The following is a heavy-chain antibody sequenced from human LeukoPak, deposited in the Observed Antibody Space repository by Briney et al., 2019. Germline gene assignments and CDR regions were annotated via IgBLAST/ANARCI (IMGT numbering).Heavy chain of an antibody. CDR3: ASGFMGYDRSGYYDDAFDI. CDR1: GYTFTDYY. V-gene: IGHV1-2*02. CDR2: INPNSGGT. J-gene: IGHJ3*02. Sequence: ASVKVSCKASGYTFTDYYMHWVRQAPGQGLEWMGWINPNSGGTNYAQKFQGRVAMTRDTSISTAYMELSRLRSDDTAVYYCASGFMGYDRSGYYDDAFDIWGQGTMVTVSS. D-gene: IGHD3-22*01.